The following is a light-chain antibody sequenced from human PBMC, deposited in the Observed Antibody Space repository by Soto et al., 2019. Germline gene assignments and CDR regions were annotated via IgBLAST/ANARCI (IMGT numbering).Light chain of an antibody. J-gene: IGLJ1*01. CDR2: EVS. CDR3: NSYTATNTRV. V-gene: IGLV2-14*01. CDR1: SSDVGGYIY. Sequence: QSALTQPASVSGSPGQSITISCTGTSSDVGGYIYVSWYQHHPGKAPKLMIYEVSNRPSDVSHRFSGSKSGNTASLTISGLQAEDEADYYCNSYTATNTRVFGTGTKVTVL.